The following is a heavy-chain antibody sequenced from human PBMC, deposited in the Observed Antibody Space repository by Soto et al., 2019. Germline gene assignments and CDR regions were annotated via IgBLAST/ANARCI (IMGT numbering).Heavy chain of an antibody. J-gene: IGHJ6*03. CDR2: ISGSGGST. CDR3: ARDVRDVSQPYNAVVYYYNYMDV. Sequence: GGSLRLSCAASGFTFSSYAMSWVRQAPGKGLEWVSAISGSGGSTYYADSVKGRFTISRDNAKNSLYLQMNSLRAEDTAVYYCARDVRDVSQPYNAVVYYYNYMDVWGKGTTVTVSS. CDR1: GFTFSSYA. V-gene: IGHV3-23*01. D-gene: IGHD1-20*01.